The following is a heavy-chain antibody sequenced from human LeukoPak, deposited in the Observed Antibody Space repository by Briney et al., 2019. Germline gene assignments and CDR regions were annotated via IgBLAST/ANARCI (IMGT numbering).Heavy chain of an antibody. CDR3: ARGQEPSLVRLFDY. V-gene: IGHV1-18*01. J-gene: IGHJ4*02. CDR1: SYSFILYG. D-gene: IGHD5-12*01. Sequence: ASVKVSCKTSSYSFILYGISWVRQAHGQGPEWMGWISTSTGDTKYTQKFQGRVTLTTDTSTSTAYMELSSLRSDDTAVYYCARGQEPSLVRLFDYWGQGTLVTVSS. CDR2: ISTSTGDT.